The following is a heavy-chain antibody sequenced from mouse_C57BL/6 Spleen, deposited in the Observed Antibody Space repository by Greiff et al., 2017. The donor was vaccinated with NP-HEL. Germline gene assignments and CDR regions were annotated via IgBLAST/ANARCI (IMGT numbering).Heavy chain of an antibody. D-gene: IGHD4-1*01. Sequence: QVQLQQSGPELVKPGASVKISCKASGYAFSSSWMNWVKQRPGKGLEWIGRIYPGDGDTNYNGKFKGKATLTADKSSSTAYMQLSSLTSEDSAVYFCAPQTEYYAMDYWGQGTSVTVSS. V-gene: IGHV1-82*01. J-gene: IGHJ4*01. CDR1: GYAFSSSW. CDR2: IYPGDGDT. CDR3: APQTEYYAMDY.